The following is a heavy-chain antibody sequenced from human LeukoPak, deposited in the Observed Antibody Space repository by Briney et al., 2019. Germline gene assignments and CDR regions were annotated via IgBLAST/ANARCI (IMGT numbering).Heavy chain of an antibody. CDR3: ARGWDTGYGYYGMDV. Sequence: PSETLSLTCTVSGGSISGYYWSWIRQPPGKRLEWIGNIYYSGTVNYSPSLKSRVTISVDTSNNQFSLNLNSVTAADTAVYYCARGWDTGYGYYGMDVWGQGTTVTVSS. J-gene: IGHJ6*02. CDR2: IYYSGTV. CDR1: GGSISGYY. D-gene: IGHD5-18*01. V-gene: IGHV4-59*01.